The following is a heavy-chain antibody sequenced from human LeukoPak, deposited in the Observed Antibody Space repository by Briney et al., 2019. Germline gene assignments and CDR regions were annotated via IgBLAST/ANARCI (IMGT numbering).Heavy chain of an antibody. J-gene: IGHJ5*02. CDR1: GFTFSAYG. CDR2: ISYDGSNK. V-gene: IGHV3-30*18. D-gene: IGHD1-26*01. Sequence: GGSLRLSCAASGFTFSAYGMHWVRQAPGKGLEWVAVISYDGSNKYYADSVKGRFTISRDNSKNTLYLQMNSLRAEDTAVYYCAKDLEWELLDWFDPWGQGTLVTASS. CDR3: AKDLEWELLDWFDP.